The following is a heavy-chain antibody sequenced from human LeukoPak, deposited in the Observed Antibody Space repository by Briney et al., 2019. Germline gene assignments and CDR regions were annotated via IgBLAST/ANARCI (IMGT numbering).Heavy chain of an antibody. V-gene: IGHV1-46*01. CDR2: INPSGGST. CDR1: GYTFTSYY. Sequence: ASVKVSCKASGYTFTSYYMHWVRQAPGQGLEWMGIINPSGGSTSYAQKFQGRVTMTRDTSTGTVYMELSSLRSEDTAVYYCARGDYYDSSGYYASGGAFDIWGQGTMVTVSS. D-gene: IGHD3-22*01. J-gene: IGHJ3*02. CDR3: ARGDYYDSSGYYASGGAFDI.